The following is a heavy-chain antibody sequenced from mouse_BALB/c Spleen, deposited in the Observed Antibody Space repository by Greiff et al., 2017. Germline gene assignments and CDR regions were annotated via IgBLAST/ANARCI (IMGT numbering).Heavy chain of an antibody. D-gene: IGHD2-10*02. Sequence: EVQLVESGPELMKPGASVKISCTASGFSFTSYYMHWVKQSHGKSLEWIGYIDPSNGGTSYNQKFKGKATLTVDTSSSTAYMHLSSLTSEDSAVYYGAERYGNSSCFDYWGQGTTVTVSS. CDR2: IDPSNGGT. J-gene: IGHJ2*01. V-gene: IGHV1S135*01. CDR1: GFSFTSYY. CDR3: AERYGNSSCFDY.